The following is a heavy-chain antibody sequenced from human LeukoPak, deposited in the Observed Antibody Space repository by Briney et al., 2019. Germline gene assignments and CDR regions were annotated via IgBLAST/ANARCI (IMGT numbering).Heavy chain of an antibody. CDR1: GGTFSSYA. V-gene: IGHV1-69*04. D-gene: IGHD2-8*01. J-gene: IGHJ5*02. Sequence: ASVKVSCKASGGTFSSYATSWVRQAPGQGLEWMGRIIPILGIANYAQKFQGRVTITADKSTSTAYMELSSLRSEDTAVYYCARDPYDCTNVVCYNRGGWFDPWGQGTLVTVSS. CDR3: ARDPYDCTNVVCYNRGGWFDP. CDR2: IIPILGIA.